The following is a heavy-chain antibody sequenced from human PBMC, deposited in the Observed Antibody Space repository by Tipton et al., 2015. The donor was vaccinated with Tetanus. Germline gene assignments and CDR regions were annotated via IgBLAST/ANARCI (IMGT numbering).Heavy chain of an antibody. D-gene: IGHD2-15*01. J-gene: IGHJ4*02. CDR3: ARDRCSDVTCYFEMGG. CDR1: GGTFSIYG. V-gene: IGHV1-69*04. Sequence: QSGPEVKKPGSSVTVSCKASGGTFSIYGINWVRQAPGQGLEWMGRIIPILGIANYAQKFQGRVTMTTDTSTSTAYMELRSLRSDDTAVYYCARDRCSDVTCYFEMGGWGQGTLVTVSS. CDR2: IIPILGIA.